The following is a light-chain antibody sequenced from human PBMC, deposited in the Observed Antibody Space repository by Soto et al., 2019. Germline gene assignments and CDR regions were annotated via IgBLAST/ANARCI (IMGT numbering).Light chain of an antibody. Sequence: EIVLTQSPATLSLSPGERATLSCRASQSVSSYLAWYQQKPGQAPGLLIYDASNRATGIPARFSGSGSGTDFTLTISSLEPEDFAVYYCQQRSNGPTFGQGTRLEIK. V-gene: IGKV3-11*01. CDR2: DAS. CDR3: QQRSNGPT. J-gene: IGKJ5*01. CDR1: QSVSSY.